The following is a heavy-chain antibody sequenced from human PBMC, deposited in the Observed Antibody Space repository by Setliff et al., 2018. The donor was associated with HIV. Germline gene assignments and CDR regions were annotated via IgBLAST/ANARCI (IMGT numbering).Heavy chain of an antibody. D-gene: IGHD2-15*01. J-gene: IGHJ5*02. CDR2: IYYKGNI. CDR3: ARFTVVVFGAGEPSWFDP. CDR1: GDSIISGDYY. V-gene: IGHV4-30-4*08. Sequence: LSLTCTVSGDSIISGDYYWSWIRQSPGKGLEWIGHIYYKGNIDYNASLKSRLAISSDTSKNQFSLNLSSVIAADTAIYFCARFTVVVFGAGEPSWFDPWGQGILVTVSS.